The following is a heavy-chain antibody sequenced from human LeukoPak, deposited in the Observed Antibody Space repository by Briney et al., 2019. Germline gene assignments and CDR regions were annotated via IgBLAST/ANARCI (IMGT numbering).Heavy chain of an antibody. Sequence: PGRSLRLSCAASGFTFSSCGMHWVRQAPGKGLEWVAVIWYDGSNKYYADSVKGRFTISRDNSKNTLYLQMNSLRAEDTAVYYCARGENDYGDYFDYWGQGTLVTVSS. D-gene: IGHD4-17*01. V-gene: IGHV3-33*01. J-gene: IGHJ4*02. CDR2: IWYDGSNK. CDR1: GFTFSSCG. CDR3: ARGENDYGDYFDY.